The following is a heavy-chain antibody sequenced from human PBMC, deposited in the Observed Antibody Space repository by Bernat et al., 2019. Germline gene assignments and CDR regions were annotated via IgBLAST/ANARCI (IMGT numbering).Heavy chain of an antibody. V-gene: IGHV3-66*01. CDR3: ASIGGVYGRFDY. Sequence: EVQLVESGGGLVQPGGSLKISCAVSGFTVSSNYMSWVRQAPGKGLEWVSVIYSDGDTYSADSVKGRFTVSRVNSEKTQYLQMNSLRAEDTALYYCASIGGVYGRFDYWGQGALVTVSP. D-gene: IGHD2-8*02. J-gene: IGHJ4*02. CDR2: IYSDGDT. CDR1: GFTVSSNY.